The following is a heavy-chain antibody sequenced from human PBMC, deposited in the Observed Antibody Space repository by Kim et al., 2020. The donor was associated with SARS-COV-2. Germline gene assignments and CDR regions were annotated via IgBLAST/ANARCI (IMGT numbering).Heavy chain of an antibody. J-gene: IGHJ4*02. V-gene: IGHV7-4-1*02. Sequence: NPTYAQGVTGRFVFSLDTSVSTAYLQISSLKAEDTAVYYCARGSSWTFDYWGQGTLVTVSS. CDR3: ARGSSWTFDY. CDR2: NP. D-gene: IGHD6-13*01.